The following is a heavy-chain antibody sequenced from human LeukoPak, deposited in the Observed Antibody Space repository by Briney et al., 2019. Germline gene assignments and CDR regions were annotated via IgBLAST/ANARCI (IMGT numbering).Heavy chain of an antibody. CDR1: GYTFTSYG. CDR2: ISGYNAET. V-gene: IGHV1-18*01. Sequence: ASVKVSCKTSGYTFTSYGLYWVRQAPGQGLEWMGWISGYNAETNYARKFQGRVTMTTDTSTTTAYTELTSLTSDDTALYYCAREGDSAGWYRPAFRLIDYWGQGTMVTVSS. CDR3: AREGDSAGWYRPAFRLIDY. J-gene: IGHJ4*02. D-gene: IGHD6-19*01.